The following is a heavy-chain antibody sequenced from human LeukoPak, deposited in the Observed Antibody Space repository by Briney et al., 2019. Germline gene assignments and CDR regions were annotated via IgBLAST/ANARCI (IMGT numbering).Heavy chain of an antibody. CDR1: GGSISSSRYY. D-gene: IGHD3-22*01. CDR2: IYYSGST. CDR3: ARAYRISSGKGWFDP. Sequence: SETLSLTCTVSGGSISSSRYYWGWLRQPPGKGLGWIGTIYYSGSTYYNPSLKSRVTISVDTSKNQFSLKLSSVTAADTAVYYCARAYRISSGKGWFDPWGQGTLVTVSS. V-gene: IGHV4-39*01. J-gene: IGHJ5*02.